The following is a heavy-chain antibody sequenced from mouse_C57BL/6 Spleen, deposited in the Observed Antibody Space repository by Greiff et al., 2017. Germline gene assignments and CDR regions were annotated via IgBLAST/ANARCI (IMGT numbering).Heavy chain of an antibody. V-gene: IGHV1-54*01. CDR3: ARSPFAY. CDR2: INPGSGGT. Sequence: QVQLQQSGAELVRPGTSVKVSCKASGYAFTNYLIEWVKQRPGQGLEWIGVINPGSGGTNYNEKFKGKATLTADKSSSTAYMQLSSLTSEDSAVYCCARSPFAYWGQGTLVTVSA. CDR1: GYAFTNYL. J-gene: IGHJ3*01.